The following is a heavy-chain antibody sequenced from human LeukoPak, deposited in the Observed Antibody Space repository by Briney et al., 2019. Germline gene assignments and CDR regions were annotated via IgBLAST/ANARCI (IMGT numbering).Heavy chain of an antibody. CDR2: ISWNSGSI. J-gene: IGHJ4*02. CDR3: AKRYGSGQSDY. CDR1: GFTFDDYA. Sequence: GGSLRLSCAASGFTFDDYAMHWVRQAPGKGLEWVSGISWNSGSIGYADSVKGRFTISRDNSKNTLYLQMNSLRAEDTAVYYCAKRYGSGQSDYWGQGTLVTVSS. V-gene: IGHV3-9*01. D-gene: IGHD3-10*01.